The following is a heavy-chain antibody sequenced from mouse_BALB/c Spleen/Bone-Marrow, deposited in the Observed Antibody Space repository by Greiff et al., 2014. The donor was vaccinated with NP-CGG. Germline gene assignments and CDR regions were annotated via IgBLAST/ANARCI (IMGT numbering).Heavy chain of an antibody. CDR3: ARDYDGYYAMDY. D-gene: IGHD2-4*01. J-gene: IGHJ4*01. V-gene: IGHV1-69*02. CDR1: GYSFTSYW. CDR2: IHPSDSET. Sequence: QVQLQQSGAELVRPGASVKLSCKASGYSFTSYWMNWVKQRPGQGLEWIGVIHPSDSETRLNQKFKDKATLTVDKSSSTAYMQLSSPTSEDSAVYYCARDYDGYYAMDYWGQGTSVTVSS.